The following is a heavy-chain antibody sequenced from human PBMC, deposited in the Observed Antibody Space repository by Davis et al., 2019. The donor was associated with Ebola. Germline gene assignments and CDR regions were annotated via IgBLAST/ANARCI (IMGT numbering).Heavy chain of an antibody. V-gene: IGHV1-2*02. Sequence: ASVKVSCKASGYTLTDYQMHWVRQAPGQGLEWMGGINPISGDTNYAEKFQGRVTMTRDTSISTVYMELSRLRSDDTAVYYCARDQTTVTTSWFDPWGQGTLVTVSS. D-gene: IGHD4-17*01. CDR3: ARDQTTVTTSWFDP. J-gene: IGHJ5*02. CDR1: GYTLTDYQ. CDR2: INPISGDT.